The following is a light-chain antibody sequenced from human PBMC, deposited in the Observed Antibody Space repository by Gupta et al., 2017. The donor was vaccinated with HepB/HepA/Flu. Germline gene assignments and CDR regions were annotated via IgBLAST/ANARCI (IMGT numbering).Light chain of an antibody. CDR3: LQLNHYPLT. Sequence: DIQLTQSPSFLSASVVDRVTITCRASQGISSYLAWYQQISGKAPRLLIYSASTLQSGVPSRFSGTGSGTEYTLTISSLQPEDFATYFCLQLNHYPLTFGGGTKVEIK. V-gene: IGKV1-9*01. CDR2: SAS. CDR1: QGISSY. J-gene: IGKJ4*01.